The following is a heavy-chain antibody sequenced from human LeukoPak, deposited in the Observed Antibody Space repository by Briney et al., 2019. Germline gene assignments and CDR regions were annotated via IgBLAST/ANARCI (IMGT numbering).Heavy chain of an antibody. J-gene: IGHJ5*02. CDR2: IYHSGST. V-gene: IGHV4-38-2*01. D-gene: IGHD6-13*01. CDR3: ARKYSYTSSWLS. Sequence: SETLSLTCAVSGYSISSGYYWGWIRQPPGKGPEWIGSIYHSGSTYYNPSLKSRVTISVDTSKNQFSLKLSSVTAADTAVYYCARKYSYTSSWLSWGQGTLVTVSS. CDR1: GYSISSGYY.